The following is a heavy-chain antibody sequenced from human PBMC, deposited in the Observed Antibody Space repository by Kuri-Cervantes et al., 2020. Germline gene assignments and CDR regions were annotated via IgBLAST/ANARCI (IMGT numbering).Heavy chain of an antibody. J-gene: IGHJ4*02. CDR2: TSYDGSNK. D-gene: IGHD3-10*01. CDR1: GFTFRSYA. Sequence: GESLKISCAASGFTFRSYAMHWVRQAPGKGPEWVAVTSYDGSNKYYADSVKGRFTISRDNSKNTLYVQMNSLRAEDTAVYYCARGLLWFGESLLGSNDYWGQGTLVTVSS. V-gene: IGHV3-30-3*01. CDR3: ARGLLWFGESLLGSNDY.